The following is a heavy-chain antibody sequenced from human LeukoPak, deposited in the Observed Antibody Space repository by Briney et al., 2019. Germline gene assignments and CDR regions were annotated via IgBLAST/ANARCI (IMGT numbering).Heavy chain of an antibody. CDR2: IKLNSGAT. CDR3: ARASSSWRFDI. Sequence: ASVEVSCKTSGYTFTDYVMHWVRQAPGQGLEWMGWIKLNSGATMYAQKFQGRVTMTRITSISTAYMEVSRLRSDDTAVYYCARASSSWRFDIWGQGTMVTVSS. D-gene: IGHD6-13*01. CDR1: GYTFTDYV. V-gene: IGHV1-2*02. J-gene: IGHJ3*02.